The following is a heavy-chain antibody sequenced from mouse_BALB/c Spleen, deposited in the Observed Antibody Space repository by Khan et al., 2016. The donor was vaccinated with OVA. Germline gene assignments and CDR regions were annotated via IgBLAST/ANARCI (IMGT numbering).Heavy chain of an antibody. CDR1: GFSLANYG. CDR2: IWSDGTT. Sequence: VQLVESGPGLVAPSQSLSITCTISGFSLANYGVHWVRQPPGKGLEWLVVIWSDGTTTYNSALKSRLSISRDNSKSQVFLKMNSLQTDDTAMYYCARQPYYHYYIMDYWGQGTSVSVYS. J-gene: IGHJ4*01. D-gene: IGHD2-10*01. CDR3: ARQPYYHYYIMDY. V-gene: IGHV2-6-1*01.